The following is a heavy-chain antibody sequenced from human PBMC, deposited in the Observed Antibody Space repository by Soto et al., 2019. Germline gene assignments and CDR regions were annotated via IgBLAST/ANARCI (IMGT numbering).Heavy chain of an antibody. D-gene: IGHD1-26*01. J-gene: IGHJ3*01. CDR2: ISWNSDKL. CDR3: AKDIDGWSYFDLTDSFDV. Sequence: EVLLVESGGGLVQPGRSLKLSCAASGFTFDNYPMHWVRQAPGKGLEWVSTISWNSDKLAYAESVKGRFTVSRDNAKNSLYLQMNSLRVDDTALYYCAKDIDGWSYFDLTDSFDVWGQGTVVTVSS. CDR1: GFTFDNYP. V-gene: IGHV3-9*01.